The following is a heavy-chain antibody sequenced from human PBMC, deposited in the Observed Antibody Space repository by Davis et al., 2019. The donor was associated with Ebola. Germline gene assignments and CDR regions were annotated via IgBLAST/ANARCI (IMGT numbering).Heavy chain of an antibody. CDR1: GYTFTSYY. CDR2: INPSGGST. V-gene: IGHV1-46*01. CDR3: ARDGVLLWFGELLYPFDY. Sequence: ASVKVSCKASGYTFTSYYMHWVRQAPGQGLEWMGIINPSGGSTSYAQKFQGRVTMTRDTSTSTVYMELSSLRSEDTAVYYCARDGVLLWFGELLYPFDYWGQGTLVTVSS. J-gene: IGHJ4*02. D-gene: IGHD3-10*01.